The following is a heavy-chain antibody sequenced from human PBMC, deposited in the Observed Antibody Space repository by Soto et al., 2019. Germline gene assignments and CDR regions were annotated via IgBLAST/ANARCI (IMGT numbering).Heavy chain of an antibody. CDR1: GYSFTNYW. J-gene: IGHJ3*02. Sequence: PGDSLKISCKGSGYSFTNYWIGWVRQMPGKGLEWMGIIYPGTSNTLYSPSFQGQVTISADKSISTAYLQWSSLKASDTAMYYCARRLPYQAAFEIWGQGTMVTVSS. CDR3: ARRLPYQAAFEI. CDR2: IYPGTSNT. V-gene: IGHV5-51*01. D-gene: IGHD2-2*01.